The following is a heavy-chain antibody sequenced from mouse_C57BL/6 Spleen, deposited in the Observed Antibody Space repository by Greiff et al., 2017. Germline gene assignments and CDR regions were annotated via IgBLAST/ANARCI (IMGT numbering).Heavy chain of an antibody. CDR2: IYPGDGDT. D-gene: IGHD1-2*01. V-gene: IGHV1-80*01. CDR1: GYAFTSYW. J-gene: IGHJ1*03. CDR3: ARRGHYDEWYFDV. Sequence: VQLQQSGAELVKPGASVKISCKASGYAFTSYWMNWVKQRPGKGLEWIGQIYPGDGDTNYNGKFKGKATLTADKSSSTAYLQLSSLTSEDSAVYFCARRGHYDEWYFDVWGTGTTVTVSS.